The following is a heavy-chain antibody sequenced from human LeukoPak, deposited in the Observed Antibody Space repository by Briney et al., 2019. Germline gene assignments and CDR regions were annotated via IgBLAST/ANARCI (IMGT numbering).Heavy chain of an antibody. CDR2: IHHRGGT. J-gene: IGHJ4*02. CDR3: ARESGYCSSTSCHPSGPFDY. Sequence: SETLSLTCTVSGGSISSYYWSWVRQPPGKGLEWIGEIHHRGGTNYNPSLQSRVTISVDKSNNHFSLRLTSVTAADTAVYYCARESGYCSSTSCHPSGPFDYWGQGTLVTVSS. V-gene: IGHV4-59*12. D-gene: IGHD2-2*03. CDR1: GGSISSYY.